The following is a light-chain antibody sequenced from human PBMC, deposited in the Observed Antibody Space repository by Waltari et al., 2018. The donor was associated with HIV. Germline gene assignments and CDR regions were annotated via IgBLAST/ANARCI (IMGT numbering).Light chain of an antibody. J-gene: IGLJ3*02. Sequence: QSALTQPASVSGSPGQSVTLSCTGTSSHVANYNYVSWYQQHPGQAPKLMIYEVSKRPSGVANRFSGSKSGNTASLTISGLQAEDDADYYCSSFTSSTTWVFGGGTRLTVL. V-gene: IGLV2-14*01. CDR3: SSFTSSTTWV. CDR2: EVS. CDR1: SSHVANYNY.